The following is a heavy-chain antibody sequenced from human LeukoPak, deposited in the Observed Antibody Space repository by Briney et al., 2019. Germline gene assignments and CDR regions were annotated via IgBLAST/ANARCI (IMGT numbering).Heavy chain of an antibody. Sequence: GGSLRLSCAASGFIFSDHYMDWVRQAPGKGLEWVGRTRNKANSYTTEYAASVKGRFTISRDDSKNSLYLQMNSLKTEDTAVYYCTTRYCSGGSCYRQFGYWGQGTLVTVSS. V-gene: IGHV3-72*01. CDR2: TRNKANSYTT. D-gene: IGHD2-15*01. CDR1: GFIFSDHY. J-gene: IGHJ4*02. CDR3: TTRYCSGGSCYRQFGY.